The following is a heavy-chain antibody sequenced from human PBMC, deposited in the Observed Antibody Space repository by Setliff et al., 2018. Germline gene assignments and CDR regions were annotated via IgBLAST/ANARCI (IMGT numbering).Heavy chain of an antibody. Sequence: SETLSLTCTVSGGSISSSRHCWGWIRQPPGKGLEWIGTTYYSGSTYYNPSLKSRVTISVDTSKNQFSLKLSSVTAADTAVYYCAREAVYSSSWYFYYYGMDVWGQGTTVTVSS. V-gene: IGHV4-39*07. CDR2: TYYSGST. J-gene: IGHJ6*02. CDR3: AREAVYSSSWYFYYYGMDV. CDR1: GGSISSSRHC. D-gene: IGHD6-13*01.